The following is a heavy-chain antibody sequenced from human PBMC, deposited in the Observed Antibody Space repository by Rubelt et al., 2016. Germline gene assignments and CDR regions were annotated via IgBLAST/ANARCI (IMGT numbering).Heavy chain of an antibody. V-gene: IGHV3-33*06. J-gene: IGHJ4*02. CDR3: AKPLKSCSGGSCYSSFHY. D-gene: IGHD2-15*01. CDR2: LWFDGSNE. Sequence: VAHLWFDGSNEDYADSVKGRFTISRDNSKNTLYPQMNSLRAEDTAMYYCAKPLKSCSGGSCYSSFHYWGQGTLVTVSS.